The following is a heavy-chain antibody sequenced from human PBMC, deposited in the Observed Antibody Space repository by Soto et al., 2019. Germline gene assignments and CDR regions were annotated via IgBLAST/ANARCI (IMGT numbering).Heavy chain of an antibody. J-gene: IGHJ4*02. D-gene: IGHD6-6*01. Sequence: PGGSLRLSCAASGFTVSINYISWFRQAPGKGLEWVSVIYSGGSTYYADSVKRRFTISRDNSKNTLYLQMNSLRAEDTAVYYCATEIAARTNYFDYWGQGTLVTVSP. CDR2: IYSGGST. CDR3: ATEIAARTNYFDY. V-gene: IGHV3-66*01. CDR1: GFTVSINY.